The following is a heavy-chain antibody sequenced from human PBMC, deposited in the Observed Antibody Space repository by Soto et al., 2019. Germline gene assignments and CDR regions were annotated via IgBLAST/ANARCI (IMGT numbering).Heavy chain of an antibody. D-gene: IGHD3-10*01. CDR1: GYTFSKYW. CDR2: IHPGDSDA. CDR3: ARQGGEYNTMSDY. V-gene: IGHV5-51*01. Sequence: PGESLKISCKGSGYTFSKYWIGWVRQTPGKGLEWMGVIHPGDSDARYSPSFEGQVTFSVDKSINTAYLQWNSLKASDTAMYYCARQGGEYNTMSDYWGQGTLVTVSS. J-gene: IGHJ4*02.